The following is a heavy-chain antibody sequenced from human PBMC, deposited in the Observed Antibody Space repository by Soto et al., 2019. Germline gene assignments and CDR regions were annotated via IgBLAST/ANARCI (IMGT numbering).Heavy chain of an antibody. CDR3: ARDIRGVYGGTPNPTTLDT. J-gene: IGHJ4*02. CDR1: GFTFSSYS. V-gene: IGHV3-48*02. CDR2: ISSSSSTI. Sequence: LRLSCAASGFTFSSYSMNWVRQAPGKGLEWVSYISSSSSTIYYADSVKGRFTISRDNAKNSLYLQMNSLRDEDTAVYYCARDIRGVYGGTPNPTTLDTWGEGTRVTVPS. D-gene: IGHD4-17*01.